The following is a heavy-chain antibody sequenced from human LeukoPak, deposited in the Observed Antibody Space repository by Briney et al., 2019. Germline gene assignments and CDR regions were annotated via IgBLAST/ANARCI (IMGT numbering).Heavy chain of an antibody. Sequence: GGSLRLSCAVSGFTFSGFWMSWSRQAPGKGLEWVASINSDGSEGYYADVVKGRFTISRDNSKNTLYLQMNSLRAEDTAVYYCARDARYSSGWYENYYGMDVWGQGTTVTVSS. CDR1: GFTFSGFW. V-gene: IGHV3-7*03. CDR2: INSDGSEG. D-gene: IGHD6-19*01. CDR3: ARDARYSSGWYENYYGMDV. J-gene: IGHJ6*02.